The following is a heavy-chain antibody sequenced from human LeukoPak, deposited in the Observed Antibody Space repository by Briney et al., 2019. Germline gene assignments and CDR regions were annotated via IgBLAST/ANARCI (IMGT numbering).Heavy chain of an antibody. CDR3: ARDSIAAAEVGFDP. V-gene: IGHV1-2*02. J-gene: IGHJ5*02. CDR1: GYTFTSYG. Sequence: ASVKVSCKASGYTFTSYGISWVRQAPGQGLEWMGWINPNSGGTNYAQKFQGRVTMTRDTSISTAYMELSRLRSDDTAVYYCARDSIAAAEVGFDPWGQGTLVTVSS. CDR2: INPNSGGT. D-gene: IGHD6-13*01.